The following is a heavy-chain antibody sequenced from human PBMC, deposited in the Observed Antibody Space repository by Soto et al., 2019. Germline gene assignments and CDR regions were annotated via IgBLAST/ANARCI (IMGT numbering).Heavy chain of an antibody. CDR3: AIARVADSSLDH. CDR2: MSYDSSEI. CDR1: GFTFSNNA. Sequence: PGGSLRLSCVGSGFTFSNNAMHWVRQAPGKGLEWVAFMSYDSSEIFYADSVKGRFTISRDNPENTLFLHMNSPRADDTAVYYCAIARVADSSLDHWGQGILVTGSS. J-gene: IGHJ4*01. D-gene: IGHD3-3*01. V-gene: IGHV3-30*01.